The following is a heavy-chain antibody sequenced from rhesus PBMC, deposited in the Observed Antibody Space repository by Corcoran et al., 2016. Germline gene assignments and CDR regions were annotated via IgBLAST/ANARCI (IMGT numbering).Heavy chain of an antibody. CDR3: ARGVGYSYSCDY. J-gene: IGHJ4*01. CDR1: GYSISRGYG. Sequence: QVQPQESGPGLVKPSETLSLTCAVSGYSISRGYGWSWIRQPPGKGLVWIGYIGGSSGRTNYNHSLKSRVTISKDTSKNQFSLKLRSVTASDTAVYYCARGVGYSYSCDYWGQGVLVTVSS. V-gene: IGHV4-127*01. D-gene: IGHD5-12*01. CDR2: IGGSSGRT.